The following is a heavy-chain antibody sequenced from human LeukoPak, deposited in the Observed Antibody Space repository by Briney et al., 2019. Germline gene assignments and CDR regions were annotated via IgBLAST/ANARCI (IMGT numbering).Heavy chain of an antibody. Sequence: GGSLRLSCAASGFTFSSYAMHWVRQAPGKGLEWVAVISYDGSNKYYADSVKRRFTISRDNSKNTLYLQMNSLRAEDTAVYYCAVTPNFWSGYYPSYYYYGMDVWGQGTTVTVSS. J-gene: IGHJ6*02. CDR1: GFTFSSYA. CDR3: AVTPNFWSGYYPSYYYYGMDV. V-gene: IGHV3-30-3*01. D-gene: IGHD3-3*01. CDR2: ISYDGSNK.